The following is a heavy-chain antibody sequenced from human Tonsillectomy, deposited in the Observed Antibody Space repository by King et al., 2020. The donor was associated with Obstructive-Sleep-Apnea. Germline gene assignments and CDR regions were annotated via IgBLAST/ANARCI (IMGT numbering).Heavy chain of an antibody. CDR3: ARGDYYDSSGYPKNYYYYYGMDV. J-gene: IGHJ6*02. D-gene: IGHD3-22*01. V-gene: IGHV1-69*10. CDR2: IIPILGIT. Sequence: QLGQSGAEVKKPGSSVKVSCKASGGTFSSYAISWVRQAPGQGLECMGGIIPILGITNYVPKFQGRVTITADKSTSTAYMELSSLRSEDTAVYYCARGDYYDSSGYPKNYYYYYGMDVWGQGTTVTVSS. CDR1: GGTFSSYA.